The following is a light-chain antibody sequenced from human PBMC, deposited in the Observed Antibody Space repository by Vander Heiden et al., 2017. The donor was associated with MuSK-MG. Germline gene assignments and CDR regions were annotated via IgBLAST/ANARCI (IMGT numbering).Light chain of an antibody. Sequence: DIVLTQSPGTLSLSPGERATLSCRARQSVSSNFLAWYQQRPGQAPRLLIYAASSRATGIPDRFSGSGSGTDFTLTSSRLEPEDFAVYYLQQDGSSHFFGQGTKMEIK. CDR1: QSVSSNF. CDR2: AAS. V-gene: IGKV3-20*01. CDR3: QQDGSSHF. J-gene: IGKJ2*01.